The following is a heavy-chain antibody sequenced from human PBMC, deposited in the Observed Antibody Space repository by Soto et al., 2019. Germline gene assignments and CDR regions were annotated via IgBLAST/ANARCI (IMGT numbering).Heavy chain of an antibody. CDR1: GGSISSSSYY. J-gene: IGHJ4*02. D-gene: IGHD2-8*01. CDR2: IYYSGST. V-gene: IGHV4-39*01. Sequence: PSETLSLTCTVSGGSISSSSYYWGWIRQPPGKGLEWVGSIYYSGSTYYNPSLKSRVTISVDTSKNQFSLKLSSVTAADTAVYYCARSNIVLMVYAIRGYFDYWGQVTLVTVSS. CDR3: ARSNIVLMVYAIRGYFDY.